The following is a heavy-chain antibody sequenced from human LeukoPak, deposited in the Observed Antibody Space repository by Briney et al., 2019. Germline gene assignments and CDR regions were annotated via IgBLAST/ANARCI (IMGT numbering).Heavy chain of an antibody. CDR3: ARSSSSWPGDYFDY. CDR1: GFTFSSYD. J-gene: IGHJ4*02. Sequence: GGSLRLSCAASGFTFSSYDMHWVRQAPGKGLEWVSAIGTAGDTYYPGSVKGRFTISRENAKNSLYLQMNSLRAGDTAVYYCARSSSSWPGDYFDYWGQGTLVTVSS. CDR2: IGTAGDT. V-gene: IGHV3-13*01. D-gene: IGHD6-13*01.